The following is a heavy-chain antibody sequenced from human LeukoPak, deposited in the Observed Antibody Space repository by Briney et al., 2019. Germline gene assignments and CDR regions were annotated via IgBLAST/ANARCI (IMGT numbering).Heavy chain of an antibody. Sequence: GGSLRLSCAASGFTFSSYAMSWVRQAPGKGLEWVAVISYDGSNKYYADSVKGRFTISRDNSKNTLYLQMNSLRAEDTAVYYCARDRAAERITIFGVVIDNWFDPWGQGTLVTVSS. V-gene: IGHV3-30-3*01. J-gene: IGHJ5*02. CDR3: ARDRAAERITIFGVVIDNWFDP. D-gene: IGHD3-3*01. CDR2: ISYDGSNK. CDR1: GFTFSSYA.